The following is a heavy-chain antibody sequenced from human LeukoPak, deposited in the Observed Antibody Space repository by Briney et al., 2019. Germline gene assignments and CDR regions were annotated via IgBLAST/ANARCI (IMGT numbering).Heavy chain of an antibody. CDR2: IYHSGIT. V-gene: IGHV4-38-2*01. CDR1: RYSISSGYY. J-gene: IGHJ4*02. Sequence: PSETLSLTCAVSRYSISSGYYWGWIRQPPGKGLEWIGIIYHSGITYYNPSLKSRVTISGDTSKNQFSLKLSSVTAAGTAVYYCARSIAAAGSGGFDNWGQGTLVTVSS. D-gene: IGHD6-13*01. CDR3: ARSIAAAGSGGFDN.